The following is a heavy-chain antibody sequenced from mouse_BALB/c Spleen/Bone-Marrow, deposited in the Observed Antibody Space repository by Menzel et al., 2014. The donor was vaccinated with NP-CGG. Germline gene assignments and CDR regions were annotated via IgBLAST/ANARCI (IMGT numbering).Heavy chain of an antibody. Sequence: QVQLQQSGAELVKPGASVKLSCKASGYTFTSYWMHWVKQRPGQGLEWIGEIDPSDSYTNYNQKFKGKATLTVDKSSSTAYMQLSSLTSEDSAVYYCAITTVGATGDYWGQGTTLTVSS. CDR2: IDPSDSYT. J-gene: IGHJ2*01. CDR3: AITTVGATGDY. V-gene: IGHV1-69*02. D-gene: IGHD1-1*01. CDR1: GYTFTSYW.